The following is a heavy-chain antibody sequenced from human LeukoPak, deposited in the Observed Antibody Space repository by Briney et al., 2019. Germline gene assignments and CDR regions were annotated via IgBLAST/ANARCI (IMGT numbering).Heavy chain of an antibody. D-gene: IGHD6-19*01. CDR2: ITYSGST. V-gene: IGHV4-59*01. CDR3: VRHTTSGWYQVVY. Sequence: SETLSLTCTVSGGSISSYFWSWIRQPPGKGLEWIGFITYSGSTDHNPSLKSRVTISVDASKNQFSLKLTSVTAADTAVYYCVRHTTSGWYQVVYWGQGTLVTVSS. J-gene: IGHJ4*02. CDR1: GGSISSYF.